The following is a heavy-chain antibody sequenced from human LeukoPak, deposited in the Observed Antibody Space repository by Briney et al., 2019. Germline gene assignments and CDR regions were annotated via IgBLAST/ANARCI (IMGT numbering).Heavy chain of an antibody. CDR3: ARGTYTMTTDAFDI. CDR2: AADSGST. D-gene: IGHD2-2*02. J-gene: IGHJ3*02. CDR1: GDSMSDYF. V-gene: IGHV4-59*01. Sequence: PSETLSLTCTVSGDSMSDYFWTWIRQPPGKGLEWIGYAADSGSTNYNPSLKSRVTISVDSSTNHFSLRLTSVTAADTAVYYCARGTYTMTTDAFDIWGQGTMVTVSS.